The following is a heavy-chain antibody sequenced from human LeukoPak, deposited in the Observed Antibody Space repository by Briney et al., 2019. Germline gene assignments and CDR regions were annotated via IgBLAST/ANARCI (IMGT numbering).Heavy chain of an antibody. J-gene: IGHJ4*02. CDR2: IRYDARNI. D-gene: IGHD5-18*01. Sequence: GGSLRLSCAASGFTFSNYGMHLVRQAPGKGLEWVAFIRYDARNIYYADSVKGRFIISRDNSKNTLYLQMNSLRTEDTAFYYCAKDIYSYGELDYWGQGTLVAVSS. CDR1: GFTFSNYG. CDR3: AKDIYSYGELDY. V-gene: IGHV3-30*02.